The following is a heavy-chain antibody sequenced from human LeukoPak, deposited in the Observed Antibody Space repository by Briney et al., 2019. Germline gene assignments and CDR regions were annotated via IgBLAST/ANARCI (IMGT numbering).Heavy chain of an antibody. D-gene: IGHD3-16*01. Sequence: GGSLRLSCTASGLTFSPYAMSWVRQSPGKGLEWVSAISCSGGSGGSTYYADSVKGRFTISRDNSKNTLYLQMNSLRAEDTAVYYCAKSGGVRFDPWGQGTLVTVSS. J-gene: IGHJ5*02. CDR2: ISCSGGSGGST. CDR1: GLTFSPYA. CDR3: AKSGGVRFDP. V-gene: IGHV3-23*01.